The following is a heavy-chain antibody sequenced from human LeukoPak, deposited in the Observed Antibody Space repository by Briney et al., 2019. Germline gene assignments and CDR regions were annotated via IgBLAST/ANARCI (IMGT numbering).Heavy chain of an antibody. CDR1: DFIFSNYA. V-gene: IGHV3-33*01. J-gene: IGHJ3*02. D-gene: IGHD2-15*01. CDR3: ARARFSYSYAFDI. Sequence: PGRALRLSCAASDFIFSNYAMHWVRQAPSKGLEWVAVIWYDGSDKYYADSVKGRFTISGDNSKNTLHLQMNSLRAEDTAVYYCARARFSYSYAFDIWGQGPMVTVSS. CDR2: IWYDGSDK.